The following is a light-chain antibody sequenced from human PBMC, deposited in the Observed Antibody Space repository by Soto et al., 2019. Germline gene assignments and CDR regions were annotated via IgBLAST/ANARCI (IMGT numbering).Light chain of an antibody. J-gene: IGKJ5*01. CDR3: QQRSNWPPLIT. CDR1: QSVSSY. CDR2: DAS. V-gene: IGKV3-11*01. Sequence: EIVMTQSPATLSVSPWERATLSCRASQSVSSYLAWYQQKPGQAPRLLIYDASNRATGIPARFSGSGSGTDFTLTISSLEPEDFAVYYCQQRSNWPPLITFGQGTRLEI.